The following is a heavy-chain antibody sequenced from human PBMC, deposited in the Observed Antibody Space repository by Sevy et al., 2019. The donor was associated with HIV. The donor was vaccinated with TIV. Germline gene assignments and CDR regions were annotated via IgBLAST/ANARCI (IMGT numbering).Heavy chain of an antibody. CDR1: GFTFSSYG. Sequence: GGCLRLSCAASGFTFSSYGMHWVRQAPGKGLEWVAVISYDGSNKYYADTVKGRFTISRDNSKNTLYLQMNSLRAEDTAVYYCAKGSNLVRGAHRGYYFDYWGQGTLVTVSS. CDR3: AKGSNLVRGAHRGYYFDY. D-gene: IGHD3-10*01. J-gene: IGHJ4*02. CDR2: ISYDGSNK. V-gene: IGHV3-30*18.